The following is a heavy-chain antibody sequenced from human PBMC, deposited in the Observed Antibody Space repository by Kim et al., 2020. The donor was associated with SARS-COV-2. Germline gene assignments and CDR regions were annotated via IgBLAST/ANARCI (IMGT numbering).Heavy chain of an antibody. CDR2: ISGSGGST. D-gene: IGHD3-10*01. V-gene: IGHV3-23*01. J-gene: IGHJ4*02. CDR1: GFTFSSYA. CDR3: AKPLWFGELSYYFDY. Sequence: GGSLRLSCAASGFTFSSYAMSWVRQAPGKGLEWVSAISGSGGSTYYADSVKGRFTISRDNSKNTLYLQMNSLRAEDTAVYYCAKPLWFGELSYYFDYWGQGTLVTVSS.